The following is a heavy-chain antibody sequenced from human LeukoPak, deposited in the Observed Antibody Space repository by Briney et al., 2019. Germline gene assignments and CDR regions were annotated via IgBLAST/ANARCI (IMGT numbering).Heavy chain of an antibody. D-gene: IGHD1-26*01. CDR3: AKEASSGNFVTIDC. CDR2: LSFDGSNE. Sequence: GRSLRLSCAASGFTFSSYGMHWVRQSPGRGLEWVSFLSFDGSNEFYADSLKGRFTISRDNSKDTLYLQMDSLRAEDTAVYYCAKEASSGNFVTIDCWGQGALVTVSS. CDR1: GFTFSSYG. J-gene: IGHJ4*02. V-gene: IGHV3-30*18.